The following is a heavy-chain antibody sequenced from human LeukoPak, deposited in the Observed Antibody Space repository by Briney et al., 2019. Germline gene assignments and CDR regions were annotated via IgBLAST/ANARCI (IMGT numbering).Heavy chain of an antibody. Sequence: SSETLSLTCAVYVVSFNGYYWGWIRQPPGKGLEWIGEIKHSGSTNYNASLKSRVTISVDTSKNQFSLKLSSVTAADTAVYYCASRLHGGNPDYYFDYWGQGTLVTVSS. J-gene: IGHJ4*02. CDR2: IKHSGST. CDR3: ASRLHGGNPDYYFDY. V-gene: IGHV4-34*01. D-gene: IGHD4-23*01. CDR1: VVSFNGYY.